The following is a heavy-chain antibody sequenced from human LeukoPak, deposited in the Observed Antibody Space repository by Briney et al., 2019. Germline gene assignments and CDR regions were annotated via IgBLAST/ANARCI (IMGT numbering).Heavy chain of an antibody. J-gene: IGHJ4*02. CDR2: ISSSSSYI. V-gene: IGHV3-21*01. CDR1: GFTFSSYS. D-gene: IGHD3-16*01. Sequence: GGSLRLSCAASGFTFSSYSMNWVRQAPGKGLEWVSSISSSSSYIYYADSVKGRFTISRDNAKNSLYLQMNSLRAEDTAVYYCARVSGSEGLRLHYFDYWGQGTLVTVSS. CDR3: ARVSGSEGLRLHYFDY.